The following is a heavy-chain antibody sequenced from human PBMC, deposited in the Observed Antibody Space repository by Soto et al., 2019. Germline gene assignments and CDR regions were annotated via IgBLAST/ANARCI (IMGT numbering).Heavy chain of an antibody. CDR1: GYTFTSYA. CDR3: ARTMGYSSGWVYYYYYGMDV. V-gene: IGHV7-4-1*01. D-gene: IGHD6-19*01. J-gene: IGHJ6*02. Sequence: ASVKVSCKASGYTFTSYAISWVRQAPGQGLEWMGWINTNTGNPTYAQGFTGRVIFSLDTSPSTAYLEICSLSPEDYAVYYCARTMGYSSGWVYYYYYGMDVWGQGTTVTVSS. CDR2: INTNTGNP.